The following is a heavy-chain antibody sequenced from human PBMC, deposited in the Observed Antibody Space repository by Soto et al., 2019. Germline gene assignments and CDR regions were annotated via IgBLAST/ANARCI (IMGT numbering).Heavy chain of an antibody. V-gene: IGHV3-21*01. CDR3: ARDRGYDAHDYYYNAMDV. CDR2: IRGFSPYT. D-gene: IGHD3-10*01. J-gene: IGHJ6*02. CDR1: GFTFRTYT. Sequence: VQLVESGGGVVQPGRSLRLSCISSGFTFRTYTMNWVRQAPGKGLEWVSGIRGFSPYTFYAESVKGRFTISRDNAKNSLDLQMDSLRAEDTAVYYCARDRGYDAHDYYYNAMDVWGQGTTVTVSS.